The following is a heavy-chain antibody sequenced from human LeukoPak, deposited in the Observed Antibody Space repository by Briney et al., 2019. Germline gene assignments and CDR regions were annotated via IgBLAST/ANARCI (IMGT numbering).Heavy chain of an antibody. J-gene: IGHJ4*02. D-gene: IGHD3-16*01. CDR2: IIPIFGTA. V-gene: IGHV1-69*13. Sequence: SVKVSCKASGGTFNSYAISWVRQAPGQGLEWMGGIIPIFGTANYAQKFQGRVTITADESTSTAYMELSSLRSEDTAVYYCARGREGGEQCSFCSRVFDYWGQGTLVTVSS. CDR1: GGTFNSYA. CDR3: ARGREGGEQCSFCSRVFDY.